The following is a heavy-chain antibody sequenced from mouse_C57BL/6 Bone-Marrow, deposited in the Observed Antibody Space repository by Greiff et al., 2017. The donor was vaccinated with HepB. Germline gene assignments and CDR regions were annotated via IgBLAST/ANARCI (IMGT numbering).Heavy chain of an antibody. CDR3: ARFITTVVTHYFDY. V-gene: IGHV1-55*01. D-gene: IGHD1-1*01. J-gene: IGHJ2*01. Sequence: VQLQQPGAELVKPGASVKMSCKASGYTFTSYWITWVKQRPGQGLEWIGDIYPGSGSTNYNEKFKSKATLTVDTSSSTAYMQLSSLTSEDSAVYYCARFITTVVTHYFDYWGQGTTLTVSS. CDR1: GYTFTSYW. CDR2: IYPGSGST.